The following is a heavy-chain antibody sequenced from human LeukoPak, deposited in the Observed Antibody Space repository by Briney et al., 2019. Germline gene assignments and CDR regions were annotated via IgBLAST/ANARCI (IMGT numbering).Heavy chain of an antibody. CDR3: ARGSVTANFDY. V-gene: IGHV1-3*01. D-gene: IGHD4-17*01. CDR2: INAGNGNT. J-gene: IGHJ4*02. CDR1: GYTFTSYA. Sequence: AASVKVSCKASGYTFTSYAMHWVRQAPGQRLEWMGWINAGNGNTKYSQKFQGRVTITRDTSASTAYMELSSLRSEDTAVYYCARGSVTANFDYWGQGTLVTVSS.